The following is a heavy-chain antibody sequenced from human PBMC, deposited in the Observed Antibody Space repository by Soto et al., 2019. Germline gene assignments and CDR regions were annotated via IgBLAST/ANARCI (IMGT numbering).Heavy chain of an antibody. CDR2: VIPNLGVT. J-gene: IGHJ4*02. Sequence: QIQLVQSGAEVKKPGSSVNVSGKASGGTLSSYTFSWVRQAPGQGLEWMGRVIPNLGVTNYAKKFQGRFRIGVDTSTSTAYMELNSLRYEDTAVYYCARDKGYCSDTSCPDFDYWGQGTLVTVSS. V-gene: IGHV1-69*08. CDR3: ARDKGYCSDTSCPDFDY. CDR1: GGTLSSYT. D-gene: IGHD2-15*01.